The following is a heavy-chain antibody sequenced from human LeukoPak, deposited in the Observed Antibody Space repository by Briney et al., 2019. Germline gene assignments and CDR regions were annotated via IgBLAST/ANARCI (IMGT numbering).Heavy chain of an antibody. V-gene: IGHV3-7*01. CDR3: ARRGYSSIPPRR. CDR2: IKGDGSKE. D-gene: IGHD6-13*01. Sequence: GGSLRLSCVGSGFTFSGYWMNWIRQAPGKGLEWVANIKGDGSKESYVDSVKGRFSISRDNAKNSLYLQLNSLKVEDTAVYYCARRGYSSIPPRRWGQGTLVTVSS. J-gene: IGHJ4*02. CDR1: GFTFSGYW.